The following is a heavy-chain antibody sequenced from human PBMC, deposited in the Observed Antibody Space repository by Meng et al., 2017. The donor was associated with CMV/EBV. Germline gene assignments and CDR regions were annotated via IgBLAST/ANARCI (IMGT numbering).Heavy chain of an antibody. J-gene: IGHJ6*02. CDR1: GFTFDDYG. V-gene: IGHV3-20*04. CDR2: INWNGGST. D-gene: IGHD2-2*01. CDR3: ARAAQLLRNNYYYYGMDV. Sequence: GGSLRLSCAASGFTFDDYGMSWVRQAPGKGLELVSGINWNGGSTGYADSVKGRFTISRDNAKNSLYLQMNSLRAEDTALYYFARAAQLLRNNYYYYGMDVWGQGTTVTVSS.